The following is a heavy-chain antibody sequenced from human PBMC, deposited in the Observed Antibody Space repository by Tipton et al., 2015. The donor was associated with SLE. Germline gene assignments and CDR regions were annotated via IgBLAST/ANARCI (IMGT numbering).Heavy chain of an antibody. J-gene: IGHJ5*02. Sequence: LRLSCAVYGGSFSGYYWSWIRQPPGKGLEWIGYIYYSGSTNYNPSLKSRVTISVDTSKNQFSLKLSSVTAADTAVYYCARARHCSSTSCYRWFDPWDQGTLVTVSS. CDR1: GGSFSGYY. CDR2: IYYSGST. D-gene: IGHD2-2*02. V-gene: IGHV4-59*01. CDR3: ARARHCSSTSCYRWFDP.